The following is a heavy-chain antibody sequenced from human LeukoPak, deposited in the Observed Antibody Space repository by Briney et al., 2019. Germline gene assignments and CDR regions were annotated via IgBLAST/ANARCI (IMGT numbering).Heavy chain of an antibody. CDR3: AREINYYYGVDV. J-gene: IGHJ6*02. V-gene: IGHV3-74*01. Sequence: GGSLRLSCAASGFTFSSYWMHWVRQAPGKGLVWVSRINSDGSSIIYADSVKGRFTLSRDNAKNTLYPQVNSLRAEDTAVYYCAREINYYYGVDVWGQGTTVTVSS. CDR2: INSDGSSI. CDR1: GFTFSSYW.